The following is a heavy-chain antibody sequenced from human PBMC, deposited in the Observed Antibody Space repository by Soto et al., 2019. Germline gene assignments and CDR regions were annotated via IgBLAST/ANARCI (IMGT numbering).Heavy chain of an antibody. CDR2: IYPGDSDT. V-gene: IGHV5-51*01. D-gene: IGHD3-3*01. J-gene: IGHJ6*02. CDR1: GYSFSNYW. CDR3: ARESPADFWSDYYYGMDV. Sequence: PGESLKISCNGSGYSFSNYWIGWVRQMPGKGLEWMGIIYPGDSDTRYSPSFQGQVTISADKSISTAYLQWSSLKASDTAMYYCARESPADFWSDYYYGMDVWGQGTTVTVSS.